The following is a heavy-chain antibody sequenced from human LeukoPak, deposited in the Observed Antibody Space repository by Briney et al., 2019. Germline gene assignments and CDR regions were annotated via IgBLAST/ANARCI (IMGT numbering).Heavy chain of an antibody. V-gene: IGHV1-69*05. Sequence: SVKVSCKASGYTFTGYYMHWVRQAPGQGLEWLGGIMPLFGTAGYAQKFQGRVTITKDESTRTVYLELTSLTTDDTAVYYCARDVHGDYGSGWFDPWGQGTLVSVSS. J-gene: IGHJ5*02. CDR2: IMPLFGTA. CDR3: ARDVHGDYGSGWFDP. D-gene: IGHD4-17*01. CDR1: GYTFTGYY.